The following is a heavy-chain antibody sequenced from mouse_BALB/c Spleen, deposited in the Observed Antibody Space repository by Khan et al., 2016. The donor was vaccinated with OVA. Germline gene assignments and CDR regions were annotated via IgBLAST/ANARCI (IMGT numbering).Heavy chain of an antibody. J-gene: IGHJ2*01. D-gene: IGHD1-3*01. CDR2: IWAGGST. CDR3: ARREDI. Sequence: VQLQESGPGLVAPSQSLSITCTVSAFSLTSYGVHWVRQPPGMGLVWLGVIWAGGSTNYNSALMSRLSISKDNSKSQVFLKMNSLQTDDTAMYYCARREDIWGQGTTLTVSS. V-gene: IGHV2-9*02. CDR1: AFSLTSYG.